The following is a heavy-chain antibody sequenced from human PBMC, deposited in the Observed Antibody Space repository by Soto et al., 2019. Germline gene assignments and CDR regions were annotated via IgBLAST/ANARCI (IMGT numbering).Heavy chain of an antibody. CDR1: GFTFDDYT. V-gene: IGHV3-43*01. J-gene: IGHJ6*02. Sequence: GGSLRLSWAASGFTFDDYTMHWVRQAPGKGLEWVSLIRWDGGSTYYADSVKGRFTITRDNSKNSLYLQMNSLRTEDTALYYCAKGIAARYYYYYGMDVWGQGTTVTVSS. CDR3: AKGIAARYYYYYGMDV. CDR2: IRWDGGST. D-gene: IGHD6-6*01.